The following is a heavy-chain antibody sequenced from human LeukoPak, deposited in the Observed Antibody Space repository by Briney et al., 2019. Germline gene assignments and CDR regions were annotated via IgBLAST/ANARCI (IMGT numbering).Heavy chain of an antibody. J-gene: IGHJ3*01. CDR3: AKPPSTNAWYVAFDV. V-gene: IGHV3-30*18. D-gene: IGHD6-13*01. CDR1: GFTFSSYA. Sequence: AGGSLRLSCAASGFTFSSYAMHWVRRPPGEGLEWVGVISYHGTDKYYVDSVKGRFTISRDNSKNTLYLQMNSLRAEDTAMYYCAKPPSTNAWYVAFDVWGRGTMVTVSS. CDR2: ISYHGTDK.